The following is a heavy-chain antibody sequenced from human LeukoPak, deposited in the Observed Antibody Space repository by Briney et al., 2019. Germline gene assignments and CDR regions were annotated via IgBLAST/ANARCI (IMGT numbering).Heavy chain of an antibody. D-gene: IGHD3-22*01. CDR3: ARGNSLTYYDSSGYYYSGEYFQH. CDR2: ISAYNGNT. Sequence: ASVKVSCKASGYTFTSFGFNWMRQAPGQGLEWMGWISAYNGNTNYAQKLQGRVTMTTDTSTSTAYMELRSLRSDDTAVYYCARGNSLTYYDSSGYYYSGEYFQHWGQGTLVTVSS. CDR1: GYTFTSFG. J-gene: IGHJ1*01. V-gene: IGHV1-18*01.